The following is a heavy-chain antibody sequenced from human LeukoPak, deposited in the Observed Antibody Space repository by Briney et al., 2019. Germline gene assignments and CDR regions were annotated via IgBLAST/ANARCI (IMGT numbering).Heavy chain of an antibody. CDR3: ARDEEYSGSYGGSYFDY. D-gene: IGHD1-26*01. V-gene: IGHV3-33*01. CDR1: GVTSSNYG. J-gene: IGHJ4*02. CDR2: IWYDGSNK. Sequence: PRRSLRLSCAASGVTSSNYGMHWVRPAPGGGGEWGAVIWYDGSNKDYADSVKGRITISRDNSKNTLYLQMNSLRAEDTAVYYCARDEEYSGSYGGSYFDYWGQGTLDTVSS.